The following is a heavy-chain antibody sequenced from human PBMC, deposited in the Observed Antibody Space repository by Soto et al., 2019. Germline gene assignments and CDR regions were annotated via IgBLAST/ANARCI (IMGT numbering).Heavy chain of an antibody. CDR2: VIPILGQA. CDR1: GGIFSSYA. V-gene: IGHV1-69*01. Sequence: QVQLVQSGAEVKKPGSSVKVSCKASGGIFSSYAISWLRQAPGQGLEWMGAVIPILGQAYYAQNLQDRVTITADESTRTTYMELSSLRSEDTAVYYCARDSYPLAYFFDYWGQGTLVSVSS. CDR3: ARDSYPLAYFFDY. J-gene: IGHJ4*02.